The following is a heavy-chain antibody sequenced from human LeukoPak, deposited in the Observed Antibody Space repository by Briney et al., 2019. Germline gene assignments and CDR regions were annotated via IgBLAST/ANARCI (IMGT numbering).Heavy chain of an antibody. D-gene: IGHD5-12*01. CDR3: ARWGASGYDGDY. V-gene: IGHV4-59*12. CDR2: IYYSGST. Sequence: PSETLSLTCTVSGGSISSYYWSWIRQPPGRGLEWIGYIYYSGSTNYNPSLKSRVTISVDRSKNQFSLKLSSVTAADTAVYYCARWGASGYDGDYWGQGTLVTVSS. CDR1: GGSISSYY. J-gene: IGHJ4*02.